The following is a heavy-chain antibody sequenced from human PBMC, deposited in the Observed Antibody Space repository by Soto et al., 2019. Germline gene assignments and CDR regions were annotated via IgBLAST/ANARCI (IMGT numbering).Heavy chain of an antibody. Sequence: QVQLQESGPGLVKPSQTLSLTCTVSGGSISSGGYYWSWIRQHPGKGLEWIGYIYYSGRTYYNPSLKSRVTISVDTSKNQFSLNLSSVTAADTAVYYCARDSSSWYRAFDIWGQGTMVTVSS. CDR2: IYYSGRT. CDR3: ARDSSSWYRAFDI. J-gene: IGHJ3*02. CDR1: GGSISSGGYY. D-gene: IGHD6-13*01. V-gene: IGHV4-31*03.